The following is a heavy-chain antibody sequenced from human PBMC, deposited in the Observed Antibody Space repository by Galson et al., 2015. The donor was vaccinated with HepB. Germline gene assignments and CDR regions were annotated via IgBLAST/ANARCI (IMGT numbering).Heavy chain of an antibody. Sequence: SVKVSCKASGGTFSTYILNWVRQAPGQGLEWMGRITPIFNLTHYSQKFQGRVTIIADESTSAVYMELSSLTSEDTAVYYCATTTAAAARRHSYLMDVWGQGTTVTVSS. J-gene: IGHJ6*02. D-gene: IGHD6-13*01. CDR1: GGTFSTYI. CDR3: ATTTAAAARRHSYLMDV. CDR2: ITPIFNLT. V-gene: IGHV1-69*02.